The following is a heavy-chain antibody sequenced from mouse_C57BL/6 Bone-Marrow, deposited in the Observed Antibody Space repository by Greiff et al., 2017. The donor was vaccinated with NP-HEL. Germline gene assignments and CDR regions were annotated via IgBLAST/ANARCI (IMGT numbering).Heavy chain of an antibody. Sequence: EVQLQQSGAELVRPGASVKLSCTASGFNIKDDYMHWVKQRPEQGLEWIGWIDPENGDTEYASKFQGKATITADTSSNTAYLQLSSLTSEDTAVYYRTLPPHYAMDYWGQGTSVTVSS. CDR3: TLPPHYAMDY. J-gene: IGHJ4*01. V-gene: IGHV14-4*01. CDR2: IDPENGDT. CDR1: GFNIKDDY.